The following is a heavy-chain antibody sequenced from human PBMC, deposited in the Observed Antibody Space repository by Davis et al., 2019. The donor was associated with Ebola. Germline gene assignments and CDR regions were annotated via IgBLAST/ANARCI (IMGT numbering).Heavy chain of an antibody. CDR3: ARHGPFSSGWYRFDP. CDR1: GYSFTNYW. D-gene: IGHD6-19*01. V-gene: IGHV5-51*01. Sequence: GESLKISCKASGYSFTNYWIGWVRQMPGKGLEWMGIIWPGDSDTRYSPSFQGQVTISADKSTSTAYLQWNSLKASDTATYYCARHGPFSSGWYRFDPRGQGTVVTVSS. CDR2: IWPGDSDT. J-gene: IGHJ5*02.